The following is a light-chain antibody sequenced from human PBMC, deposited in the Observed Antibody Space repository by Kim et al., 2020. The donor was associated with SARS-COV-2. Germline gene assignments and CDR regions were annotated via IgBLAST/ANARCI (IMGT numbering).Light chain of an antibody. CDR3: QQYGSSPLT. CDR1: QSIRSSN. Sequence: PGERATLSCRASQSIRSSNLAWYQHKLGQAPRLLIYGASTRGTGIPDRFSGSGSGTDFTFTINRLEPEDFAVYYCQQYGSSPLTFGRGTKVDIK. J-gene: IGKJ4*01. V-gene: IGKV3-20*01. CDR2: GAS.